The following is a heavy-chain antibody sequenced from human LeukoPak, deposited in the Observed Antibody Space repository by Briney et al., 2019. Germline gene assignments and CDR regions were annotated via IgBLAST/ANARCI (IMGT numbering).Heavy chain of an antibody. CDR1: GGSISSGGYS. J-gene: IGHJ4*02. CDR2: IYHSGST. CDR3: ARGPYYYDSSGYIDC. Sequence: PSETLSLTCAVSGGSISSGGYSWSWIRQPPGKGLEWIGYIYHSGSTYYNPSLKSRVTISVDRSKNQFSLKLSSVTAADTVVYYCARGPYYYDSSGYIDCWGQGTLVTVSS. D-gene: IGHD3-22*01. V-gene: IGHV4-30-2*01.